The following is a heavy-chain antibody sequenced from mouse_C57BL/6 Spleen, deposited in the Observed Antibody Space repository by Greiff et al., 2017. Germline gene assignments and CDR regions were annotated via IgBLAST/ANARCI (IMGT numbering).Heavy chain of an antibody. D-gene: IGHD2-5*01. CDR2: IYPGSGST. J-gene: IGHJ3*01. Sequence: VQGLESGAELVKPGASVKMSCKASGYTFTSYWITWVKQRPGQGLEWIGDIYPGSGSTNYNEKFKSKATLTVYTSSSTTYMQLSSLTSEDSAVYYCARWTYYSNYVAYWGQGTLVTVSA. CDR1: GYTFTSYW. V-gene: IGHV1-55*01. CDR3: ARWTYYSNYVAY.